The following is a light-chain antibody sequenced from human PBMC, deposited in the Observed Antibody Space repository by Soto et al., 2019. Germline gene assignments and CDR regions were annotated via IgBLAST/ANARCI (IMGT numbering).Light chain of an antibody. J-gene: IGKJ4*01. CDR1: QGISNY. V-gene: IGKV1-27*01. CDR2: AAS. CDR3: QKYTNVPT. Sequence: DIQRTQSPSSLSASVGDRVTITCQASQGISNYLAWYQQIPGKVPKLLISAASTLQSGVPSRFSGSGSGTDFTLTISSLQPEDVATYYCQKYTNVPTFGGGTKVEIK.